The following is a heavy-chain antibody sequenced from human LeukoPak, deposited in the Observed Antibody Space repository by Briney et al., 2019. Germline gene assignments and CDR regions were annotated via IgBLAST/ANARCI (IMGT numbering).Heavy chain of an antibody. CDR1: GGTFSSYA. CDR3: AKHIVVAVAATGHYYYYGMDV. D-gene: IGHD2-15*01. V-gene: IGHV1-69*13. CDR2: IIPIFGTA. Sequence: ASVKVSCKASGGTFSSYAISWVRQTPGQGPEWMGGIIPIFGTANYAQKFQGRVTITADESTSTAYMELSSLRSEDTAVYYCAKHIVVAVAATGHYYYYGMDVWGQGTTVTVSS. J-gene: IGHJ6*02.